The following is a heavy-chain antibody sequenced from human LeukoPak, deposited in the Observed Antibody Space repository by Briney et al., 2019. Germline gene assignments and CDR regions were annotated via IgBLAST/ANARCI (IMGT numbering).Heavy chain of an antibody. CDR3: ARGGDSSGYYPDV. Sequence: GGSLRLSCAASGFTVSSNYMSWVRQAPGKGLVWVSVIYSGGSTYYADSVKGRFTISRDNSKNTLYLQMNSLRAEDTAVYYCARGGDSSGYYPDVWGQGTLVTVSS. D-gene: IGHD3-22*01. CDR1: GFTVSSNY. J-gene: IGHJ4*02. V-gene: IGHV3-53*01. CDR2: IYSGGST.